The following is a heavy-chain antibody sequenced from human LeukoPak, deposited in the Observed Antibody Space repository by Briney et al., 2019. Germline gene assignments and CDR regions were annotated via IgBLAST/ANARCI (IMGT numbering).Heavy chain of an antibody. D-gene: IGHD5-18*01. CDR2: IYYSGST. J-gene: IGHJ4*02. Sequence: PSETLSLTCTVSGGSISSYYWSWIRQPPGKGLEWIGYIYYSGSTNYNPSLKSRVTIPVDTSKNQFSLKLSSETAADTAVYYSARGGGYSYGSWVYFDYWGQGTLVTVSS. CDR1: GGSISSYY. V-gene: IGHV4-59*01. CDR3: ARGGGYSYGSWVYFDY.